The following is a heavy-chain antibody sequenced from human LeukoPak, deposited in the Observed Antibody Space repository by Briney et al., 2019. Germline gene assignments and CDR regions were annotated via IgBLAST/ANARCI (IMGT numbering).Heavy chain of an antibody. CDR2: IYHSGST. D-gene: IGHD6-13*01. V-gene: IGHV4-4*02. CDR1: GGSIRSSNW. CDR3: AREPQSSSPGDY. J-gene: IGHJ4*02. Sequence: SGTLSLTCAVSGGSIRSSNWWGWVRQPPGKGLEWIGEIYHSGSTNYNPSLKSRVTISVDKSKNQFSLKLSSVTAADTAVYYCAREPQSSSPGDYWGQGTLVTVSS.